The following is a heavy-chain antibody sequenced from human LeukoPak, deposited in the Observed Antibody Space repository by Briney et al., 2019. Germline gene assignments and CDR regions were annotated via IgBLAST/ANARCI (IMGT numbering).Heavy chain of an antibody. CDR1: GGSISSTTYY. D-gene: IGHD3-3*01. CDR2: VYYAGST. Sequence: SETLSLTCTVSGGSISSTTYYWAWIRQPPGKGLEWIGTVYYAGSTYSNPSLKSRVTMSVDTSRNKFSLKLNSVTAADTAVYFCARVTLQGFWSGYLQLWGQGTLVTVSS. CDR3: ARVTLQGFWSGYLQL. J-gene: IGHJ1*01. V-gene: IGHV4-39*07.